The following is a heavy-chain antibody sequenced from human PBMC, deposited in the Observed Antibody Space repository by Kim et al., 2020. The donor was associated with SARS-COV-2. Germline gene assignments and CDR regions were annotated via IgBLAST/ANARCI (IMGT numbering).Heavy chain of an antibody. CDR3: ARGRSSSSEIGYYYYYMDV. D-gene: IGHD6-6*01. CDR1: GGSISSGGYY. CDR2: IYYSGST. V-gene: IGHV4-31*03. Sequence: SETLSLTCTVSGGSISSGGYYWSWIRQHPGKGLEWIGYIYYSGSTYYNPSLKSRVTISVDTSKNQFSLKLSSVTAADTAVYYCARGRSSSSEIGYYYYYMDVWGKGTTVTVSS. J-gene: IGHJ6*03.